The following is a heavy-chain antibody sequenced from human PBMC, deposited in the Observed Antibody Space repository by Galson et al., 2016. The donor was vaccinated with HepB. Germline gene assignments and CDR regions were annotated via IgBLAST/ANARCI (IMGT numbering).Heavy chain of an antibody. J-gene: IGHJ4*02. Sequence: TLSLPCTVSGGSLSSGDYYWSWIRQPPGKGLEWIGYLYYSGSTYYNPSLKSRVTMSVDTSKNQFSLRLSSVTAADTAVYYCARGYYDFWSGSRSLDCWGQGTLVTVSS. V-gene: IGHV4-30-4*01. CDR3: ARGYYDFWSGSRSLDC. CDR2: LYYSGST. D-gene: IGHD3-3*01. CDR1: GGSLSSGDYY.